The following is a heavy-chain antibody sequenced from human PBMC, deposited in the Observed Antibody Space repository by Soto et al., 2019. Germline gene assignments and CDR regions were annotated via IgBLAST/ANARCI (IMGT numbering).Heavy chain of an antibody. CDR2: IFLTGTT. CDR3: VRRYCSFSTRIVFLDA. CDR1: GGSINNGDYY. D-gene: IGHD2-15*01. Sequence: SETLSLTCSVSGGSINNGDYYWSWIRQPPGKGLEWIGCIFLTGTTHYNPSLKSRATITIDRSKNEFSVKLSSVTAADTAVYYSVRRYCSFSTRIVFLDAWGRGAQVTVSS. V-gene: IGHV4-30-4*01. J-gene: IGHJ5*01.